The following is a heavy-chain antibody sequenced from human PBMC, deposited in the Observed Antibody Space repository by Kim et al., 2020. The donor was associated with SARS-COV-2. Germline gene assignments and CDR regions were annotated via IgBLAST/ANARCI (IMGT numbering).Heavy chain of an antibody. D-gene: IGHD3-22*01. V-gene: IGHV4-30-4*01. CDR1: GDSISSGNSY. CDR2: IENGGST. J-gene: IGHJ6*02. CDR3: ARDRVPYDSRGYPLAYYYALDV. Sequence: SETLSLTCTVSGDSISSGNSYWSWLRQSPGKGLEWIGYIENGGSTNYNPSLKSRLTLLEDTSKNQFSLKLRSVTAADTAVYYCARDRVPYDSRGYPLAYYYALDVWGPGTTVTVSS.